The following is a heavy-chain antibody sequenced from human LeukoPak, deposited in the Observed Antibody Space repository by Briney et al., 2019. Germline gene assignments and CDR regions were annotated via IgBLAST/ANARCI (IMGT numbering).Heavy chain of an antibody. J-gene: IGHJ6*02. D-gene: IGHD3-3*01. CDR2: ISGSGGST. CDR3: AKKYSDFWSGYPARHYGMDV. Sequence: GGSLRLSCAASGFTFSSYAMSWVRQAPGKGLEWVSAISGSGGSTYYADSVKGRFTISRANSKNTLYLQMNSLRAEDTAVYYCAKKYSDFWSGYPARHYGMDVWGQGTTVTVSS. V-gene: IGHV3-23*01. CDR1: GFTFSSYA.